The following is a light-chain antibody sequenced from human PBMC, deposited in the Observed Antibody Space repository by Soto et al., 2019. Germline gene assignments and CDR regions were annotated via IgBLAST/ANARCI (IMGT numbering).Light chain of an antibody. CDR1: QSVDSN. J-gene: IGKJ1*01. CDR3: HQYGSSAWT. V-gene: IGKV3-20*01. Sequence: EILITQSPATLSVSPGERATLSCRASQSVDSNLAWYQQKPGQAPRLLIYGASSRATGIPDRFSGSGSGTDFTLTISRLEPEDFAVYYCHQYGSSAWTFGQGTKVDIK. CDR2: GAS.